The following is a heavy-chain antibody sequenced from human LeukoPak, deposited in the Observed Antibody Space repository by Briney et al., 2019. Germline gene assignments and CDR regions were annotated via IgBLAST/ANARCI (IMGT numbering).Heavy chain of an antibody. CDR3: ASPTEVATEAYFDY. CDR1: GFTFSSHW. D-gene: IGHD5-12*01. V-gene: IGHV3-74*01. CDR2: INSDGSST. J-gene: IGHJ4*02. Sequence: GGSLRLSCAASGFTFSSHWMHWVRQAPGKGLVWVSRINSDGSSTDYADSVKGRFTISRDNTKNTLYLQMNSLRAEDTAVYYCASPTEVATEAYFDYWGQGTLVTVSS.